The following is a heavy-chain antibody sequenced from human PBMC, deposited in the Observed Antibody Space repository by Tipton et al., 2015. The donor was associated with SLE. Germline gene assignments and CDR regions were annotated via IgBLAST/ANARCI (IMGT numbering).Heavy chain of an antibody. V-gene: IGHV4-34*01. CDR1: GGSFSGYY. CDR3: AREGYSSGWYPGY. CDR2: INHSGST. Sequence: LRLSCAVYGGSFSGYYWSWIRQPPGKGLEWIGEINHSGSTNYNPSLKSRVTISVDTSKNQFSLKLSSVTAADTAVYYCAREGYSSGWYPGYWGQGTLVTVSS. D-gene: IGHD6-19*01. J-gene: IGHJ4*02.